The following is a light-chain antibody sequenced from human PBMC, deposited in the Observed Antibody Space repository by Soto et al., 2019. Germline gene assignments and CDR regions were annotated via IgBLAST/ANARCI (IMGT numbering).Light chain of an antibody. CDR3: QQYGSSPQWT. CDR2: GAS. Sequence: EIVLTQSPGNLSLSPGERATLSCRASKSVSSSYLDWYQQKPGQAHRLLIYGASSRATGIPDRFSGSGSGTDFTLTISRLEPEDFSVYYCQQYGSSPQWTFGQGTKVEIK. CDR1: KSVSSSY. J-gene: IGKJ1*01. V-gene: IGKV3-20*01.